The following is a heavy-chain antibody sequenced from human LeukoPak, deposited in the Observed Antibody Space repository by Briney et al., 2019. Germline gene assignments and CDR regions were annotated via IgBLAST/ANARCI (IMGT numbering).Heavy chain of an antibody. CDR2: IYYSGST. CDR1: GGSISSSSYY. J-gene: IGHJ6*03. D-gene: IGHD3-3*01. Sequence: KASETLSLTCTVSGGSISSSSYYWGWIRQPPGKGLEWIGSIYYSGSTYYNPSLKSRVTISVDTSKNQFSLKLSSVTAADTAVYYCARDTPYYDFWSGQTLRGMLHMDVWGKGTTVTVSS. CDR3: ARDTPYYDFWSGQTLRGMLHMDV. V-gene: IGHV4-39*07.